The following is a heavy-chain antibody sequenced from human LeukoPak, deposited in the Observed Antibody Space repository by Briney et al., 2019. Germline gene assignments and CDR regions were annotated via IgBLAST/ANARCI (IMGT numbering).Heavy chain of an antibody. V-gene: IGHV4-4*07. CDR3: ASGYSGYDGNWFDP. J-gene: IGHJ5*02. CDR1: GGSISSYY. Sequence: SETLSLTCTVSGGSISSYYWSWIRQPAGKGLEWIGRIYTSGSTNYNPSLESRVTMSVDTSKNQFSLKLSSVTAADTAVYYCASGYSGYDGNWFDPWGQGTLVTVSS. CDR2: IYTSGST. D-gene: IGHD5-12*01.